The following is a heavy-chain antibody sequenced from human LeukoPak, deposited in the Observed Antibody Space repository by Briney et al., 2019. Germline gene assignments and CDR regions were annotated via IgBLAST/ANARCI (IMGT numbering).Heavy chain of an antibody. V-gene: IGHV4-39*01. CDR2: MYPSGST. CDR3: ARHGRYLSWLDFFDY. J-gene: IGHJ4*02. CDR1: GGAISSSSCY. Sequence: PSETLSLTCTVSGGAISSSSCYWGWIRQPPGKGLEWIGSMYPSGSTYYNPSLKSRVTISVDTSKNQFSLKLNSVTAADTAVYYCARHGRYLSWLDFFDYWGQGTLVTVSS. D-gene: IGHD6-19*01.